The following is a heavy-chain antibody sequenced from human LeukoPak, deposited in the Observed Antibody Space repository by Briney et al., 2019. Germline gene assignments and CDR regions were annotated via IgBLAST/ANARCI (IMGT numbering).Heavy chain of an antibody. CDR2: ISSSGSTI. V-gene: IGHV3-48*03. CDR1: GFTFSSYE. CDR3: AKDIQVAIKLPDWYFDL. D-gene: IGHD2-21*01. Sequence: GGSLRLSCAASGFTFSSYEMNWVRQAPGKGLEWVSYISSSGSTIYYADSVKGRFTISRDNSKNTLYLQMNSLRAEDTAVYYCAKDIQVAIKLPDWYFDLWGRGTLVTVSS. J-gene: IGHJ2*01.